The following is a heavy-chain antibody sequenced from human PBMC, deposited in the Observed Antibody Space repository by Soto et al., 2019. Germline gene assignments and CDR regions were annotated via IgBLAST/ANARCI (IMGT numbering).Heavy chain of an antibody. D-gene: IGHD3-16*01. CDR2: INPYNGNT. CDR3: ARDWFGIDY. J-gene: IGHJ4*02. Sequence: QVQLVQSGAEVKKPAASVKVSCKASGSTFTSYGISWVRQSPGQGLEWIGWINPYNGNTNYAQKLQGRVTMTTDTSTNTAYMELRSLRYDDTAGYYCARDWFGIDYWCQGTLVTVSS. V-gene: IGHV1-18*01. CDR1: GSTFTSYG.